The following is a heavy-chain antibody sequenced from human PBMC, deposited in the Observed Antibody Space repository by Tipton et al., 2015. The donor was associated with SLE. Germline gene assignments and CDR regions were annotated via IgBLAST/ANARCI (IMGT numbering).Heavy chain of an antibody. J-gene: IGHJ4*02. CDR2: IYYSGNT. Sequence: TLSLTCTVSGDSVSSYYWSWIRQPPGKGLEWIGNIYYSGNTYYSLSLESRVTISVDTSKNQFSLKLSSVTAADTAVYYCARHRGYFTVSDYLDYWGQGTLVTVSS. CDR1: GDSVSSYY. V-gene: IGHV4-59*08. CDR3: ARHRGYFTVSDYLDY. D-gene: IGHD3-10*01.